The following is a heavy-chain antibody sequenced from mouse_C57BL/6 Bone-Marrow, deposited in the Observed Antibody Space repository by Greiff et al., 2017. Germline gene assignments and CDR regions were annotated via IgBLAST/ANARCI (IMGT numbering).Heavy chain of an antibody. CDR2: ISSGGSYT. D-gene: IGHD1-1*01. V-gene: IGHV5-6*01. Sequence: EVKVVESGGDLVKPGGSLKLSCAASGFTFSSYGMSWLRQTPDKRLEWVATISSGGSYTYYPDNVKGRFTISRDNAKNTLYLQMSSLKSEDTAMYYCARQGNTTVVAAVWGTGTTVTVSS. J-gene: IGHJ1*03. CDR3: ARQGNTTVVAAV. CDR1: GFTFSSYG.